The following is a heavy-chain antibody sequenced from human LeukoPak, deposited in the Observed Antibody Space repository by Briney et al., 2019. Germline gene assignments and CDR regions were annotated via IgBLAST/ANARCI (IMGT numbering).Heavy chain of an antibody. CDR3: ARRRGSHYFDY. CDR2: MSYSGST. J-gene: IGHJ4*02. V-gene: IGHV4-39*01. CDR1: GGSISSTSYY. D-gene: IGHD3-16*01. Sequence: SETLSLTCTVSGGSISSTSYYWGWIRQPPGKGLEWIGSMSYSGSTYHNPSLKSRVTISADTSKNQFSLKLSSVTAADTAVYYCARRRGSHYFDYWGQGTLVTVSS.